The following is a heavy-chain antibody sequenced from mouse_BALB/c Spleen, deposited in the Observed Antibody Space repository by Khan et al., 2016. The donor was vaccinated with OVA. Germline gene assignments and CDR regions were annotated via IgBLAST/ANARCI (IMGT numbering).Heavy chain of an antibody. CDR2: IWSDGAS. CDR1: GFSLTSYG. D-gene: IGHD2-13*01. CDR3: ARGDFYAMDY. Sequence: QVQLKESGPGLVAPSQSLSITCTVSGFSLTSYGVHWVRQPPGKGLEWLIVIWSDGASTYNSALKSRLSISKDNSKSQVFLKMNSLQTDDTAMYXCARGDFYAMDYWGQGTSVTVSS. V-gene: IGHV2-6*02. J-gene: IGHJ4*01.